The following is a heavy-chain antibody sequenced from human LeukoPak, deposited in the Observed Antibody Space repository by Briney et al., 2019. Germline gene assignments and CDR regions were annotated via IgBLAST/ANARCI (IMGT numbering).Heavy chain of an antibody. D-gene: IGHD6-19*01. CDR3: AKTSYSSGWGPSKPEYYFDY. CDR2: ISGSGGST. J-gene: IGHJ4*02. Sequence: GGSLRLSCAASGFTFSSYAMSWVRQAPGKGLEWVSAISGSGGSTYYADSVKGRFTISRDNSKNTLYLQMNSLRAEDTAVYYCAKTSYSSGWGPSKPEYYFDYWGQGTLVTVSS. V-gene: IGHV3-23*01. CDR1: GFTFSSYA.